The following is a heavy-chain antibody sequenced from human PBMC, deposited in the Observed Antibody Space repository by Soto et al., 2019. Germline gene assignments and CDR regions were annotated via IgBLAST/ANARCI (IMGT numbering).Heavy chain of an antibody. J-gene: IGHJ4*02. CDR2: IGGSGGST. V-gene: IGHV3-23*01. CDR1: GFTFSSYA. Sequence: SLRLSCAASGFTFSSYAMSWVRQAPGKGLEWVSAIGGSGGSTYYADSVKGRFTISRDNSKNTLYLQMNSLRAEDTAVYYCAKDPSNSLYYYDSSGSITTVDYWGQGSLVTVSS. D-gene: IGHD3-22*01. CDR3: AKDPSNSLYYYDSSGSITTVDY.